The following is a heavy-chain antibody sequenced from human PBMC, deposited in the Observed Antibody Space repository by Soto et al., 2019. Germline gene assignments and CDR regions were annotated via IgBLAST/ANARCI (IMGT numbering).Heavy chain of an antibody. J-gene: IGHJ4*02. CDR3: AKGGRATFSVLGY. CDR1: GFTFSSYA. Sequence: GGSLRLSCAASGFTFSSYAMSWVRQAPGKGLERVSAISGSGGSTYYADSVKGRFTISRDNSKNTLYLQMNSLRAEDTAEYYCAKGGRATFSVLGYWGQGTLATVSS. CDR2: ISGSGGST. D-gene: IGHD3-16*01. V-gene: IGHV3-23*01.